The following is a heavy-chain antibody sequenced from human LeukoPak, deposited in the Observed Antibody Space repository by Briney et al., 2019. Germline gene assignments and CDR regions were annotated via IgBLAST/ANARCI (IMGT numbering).Heavy chain of an antibody. D-gene: IGHD3-22*01. Sequence: GGSLRLSCAASGFTFSSYGMHWVRQAPGKGLEWVSSISSSSSYIYYADSVKGRFTISRDNAKNSLYPQMNSLRAEDTAVYYCARLWLWGSSGYYLDYWGQGTLVTVSS. J-gene: IGHJ4*02. CDR2: ISSSSSYI. CDR1: GFTFSSYG. V-gene: IGHV3-21*01. CDR3: ARLWLWGSSGYYLDY.